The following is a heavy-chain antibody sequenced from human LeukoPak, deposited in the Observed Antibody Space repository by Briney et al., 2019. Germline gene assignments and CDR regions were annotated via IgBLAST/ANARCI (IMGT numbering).Heavy chain of an antibody. V-gene: IGHV4-38-2*02. J-gene: IGHJ3*02. CDR1: GYSISSGYY. CDR2: INRSGST. Sequence: SETLSLTCTVSGYSISSGYYWGLIRLPPGEGLCLIGEINRSGSTYYNPSIKSLVTISVDTSKNQFSLKLSSVTAADTAVYYCARGLSDDFDIWGQGTMVTVSS. CDR3: ARGLSDDFDI.